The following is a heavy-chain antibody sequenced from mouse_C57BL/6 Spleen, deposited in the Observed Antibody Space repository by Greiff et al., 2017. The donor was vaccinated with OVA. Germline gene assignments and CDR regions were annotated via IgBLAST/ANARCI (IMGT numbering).Heavy chain of an antibody. V-gene: IGHV1-61*01. Sequence: QVHVKQPGAELVRPGSSVKLSCKASGYTFTSYWMDWVKQRPGQGLEWIGNIYPSDSETHYNQKFKDKAPLTVDKSSSTAYMQLSSLTSEDSAVYYCARAYYDYDWYFDVWGTGTTVTVSS. CDR3: ARAYYDYDWYFDV. CDR2: IYPSDSET. J-gene: IGHJ1*03. D-gene: IGHD2-4*01. CDR1: GYTFTSYW.